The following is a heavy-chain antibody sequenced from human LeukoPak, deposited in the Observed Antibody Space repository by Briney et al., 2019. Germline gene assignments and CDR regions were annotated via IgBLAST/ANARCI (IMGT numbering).Heavy chain of an antibody. CDR2: ITGSSDYI. Sequence: GGSLRLSCAASGFTFSSYAMNWVRQAPGKGLEWVSCITGSSDYIEYAESVKGRFTISRDNAKNSLYLEMNSLKAGDTAVYYRARDAPNWGDAFDSWGQGTMVTVSS. CDR3: ARDAPNWGDAFDS. CDR1: GFTFSSYA. V-gene: IGHV3-21*01. D-gene: IGHD7-27*01. J-gene: IGHJ3*02.